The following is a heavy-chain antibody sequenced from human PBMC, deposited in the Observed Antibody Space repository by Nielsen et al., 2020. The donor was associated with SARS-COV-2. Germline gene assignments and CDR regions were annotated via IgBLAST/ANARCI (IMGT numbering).Heavy chain of an antibody. CDR2: IYYSGST. CDR1: GGSISSSSYY. Sequence: SETLSLTCTVSGGSISSSSYYWGWIRQPPGKGLEWIGSIYYSGSTYYNPSLKSRVTISVDTSKNQFSLKLSSVTAADTAVYYCARVAQDRDGDYYFDYWGQGTLVTVSS. V-gene: IGHV4-39*07. CDR3: ARVAQDRDGDYYFDY. J-gene: IGHJ4*02. D-gene: IGHD4-17*01.